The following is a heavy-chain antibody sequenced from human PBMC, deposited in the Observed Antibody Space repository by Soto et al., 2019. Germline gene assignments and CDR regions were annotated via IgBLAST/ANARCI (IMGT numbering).Heavy chain of an antibody. CDR2: ISYDGSNK. J-gene: IGHJ4*02. CDR3: AIDLALGYSNGWFNY. V-gene: IGHV3-30-3*01. CDR1: GVTFSSYA. Sequence: QVQLVESGGGVVQPGRSLRLSCAASGVTFSSYAMHWVRQAPGKGLEWVAVISYDGSNKYYADSVKGRFTISRDNSKNSLYLQINSLRAEDTAVSYCAIDLALGYSNGWFNYWGQGTLATVSS. D-gene: IGHD6-19*01.